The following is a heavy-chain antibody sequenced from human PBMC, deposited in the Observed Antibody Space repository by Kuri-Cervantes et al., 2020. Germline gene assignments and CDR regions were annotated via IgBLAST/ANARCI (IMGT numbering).Heavy chain of an antibody. V-gene: IGHV4-31*01. Sequence: SETLSLTCTVSGGSISSGGYYWSWIRQHPGKGLEWIGYIYYSGSTYCNPSLKSLVTISVDTSKNQFSLKLSSVTAADTAVYYCARLVYSSSSFFDPWGRGTLVTVSS. CDR1: GGSISSGGYY. D-gene: IGHD6-6*01. CDR2: IYYSGST. CDR3: ARLVYSSSSFFDP. J-gene: IGHJ5*02.